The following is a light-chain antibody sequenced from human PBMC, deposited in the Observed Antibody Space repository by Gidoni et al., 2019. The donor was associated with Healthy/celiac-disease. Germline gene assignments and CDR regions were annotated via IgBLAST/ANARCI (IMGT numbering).Light chain of an antibody. J-gene: IGLJ1*01. CDR3: SSYTSSSTLYV. CDR2: EVR. V-gene: IGLV2-14*01. Sequence: QSALTQPASVSGSPGQSITISCTGTGSDVGGYNYVYWYQQHPGKAPKLMIYEVRNRPSGVSNRFSGSQSGNTASLTISGLQAEDEAYYYCSSYTSSSTLYVFGTGTKVTVL. CDR1: GSDVGGYNY.